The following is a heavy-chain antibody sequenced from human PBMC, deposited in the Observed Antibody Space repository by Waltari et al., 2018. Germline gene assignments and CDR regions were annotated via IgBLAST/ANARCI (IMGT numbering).Heavy chain of an antibody. Sequence: QVQLQESGRGLVKPSQTLSLTCTVSGDSIGSGDYYWSWVRQTPGKGLEWLGRIKIGRSTPYNPSLNGRITISEDTSKNQLSRKLRTVTVADTAVYYCARENSLGFWGTFRQFSFDYWGQGAQVTVSS. D-gene: IGHD3-16*01. CDR2: IKIGRST. CDR1: GDSIGSGDYY. V-gene: IGHV4-61*02. J-gene: IGHJ4*02. CDR3: ARENSLGFWGTFRQFSFDY.